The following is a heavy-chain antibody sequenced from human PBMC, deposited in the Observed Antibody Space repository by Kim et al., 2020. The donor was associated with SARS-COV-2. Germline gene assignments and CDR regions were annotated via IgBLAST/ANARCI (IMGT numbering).Heavy chain of an antibody. CDR1: GGSFSGYY. J-gene: IGHJ4*02. CDR3: ARGPHGSPDEY. V-gene: IGHV4-34*01. CDR2: INHSGST. Sequence: SETLSLTCAVYGGSFSGYYWSWIRQPPGKGLEWIGEINHSGSTNYNPSLKSRVTISVDTSKNQFSLKLSSVTAADTAVYYCARGPHGSPDEYWGQGTLVTVSS.